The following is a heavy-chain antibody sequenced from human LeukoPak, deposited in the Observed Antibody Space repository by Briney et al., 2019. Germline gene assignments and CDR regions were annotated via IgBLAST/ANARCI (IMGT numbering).Heavy chain of an antibody. CDR1: GFTFSTYW. D-gene: IGHD1-14*01. CDR3: GRDSFETDIDY. CDR2: IKEDGSET. Sequence: PGGSLRLSCAASGFTFSTYWMSWVRQAPGKGLEWVANIKEDGSETYYVDSLRGRFTISRDNLKNSLYLQINSLRAEDTAVYYCGRDSFETDIDYWGQGTLVTVPS. J-gene: IGHJ4*02. V-gene: IGHV3-7*01.